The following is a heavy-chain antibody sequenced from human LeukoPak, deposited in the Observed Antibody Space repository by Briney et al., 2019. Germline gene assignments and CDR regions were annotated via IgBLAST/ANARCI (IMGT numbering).Heavy chain of an antibody. Sequence: SETLSLTCAVYGESFSGYYWSWIRQPPGKGLEWIGYICYSGSTNYNPSLKSRVTISVDTSKNQSSLKLSSVTAADTAVYYCARGRITMVRGVVIRGGGDYWGQGTLVTVSS. CDR2: ICYSGST. D-gene: IGHD3-10*01. J-gene: IGHJ4*02. CDR1: GESFSGYY. V-gene: IGHV4-59*01. CDR3: ARGRITMVRGVVIRGGGDY.